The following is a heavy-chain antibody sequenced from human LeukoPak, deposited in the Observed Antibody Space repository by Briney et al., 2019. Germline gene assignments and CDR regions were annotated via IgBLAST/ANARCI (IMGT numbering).Heavy chain of an antibody. CDR2: IKQDGSEK. CDR1: GFTFSSYW. J-gene: IGHJ6*02. CDR3: ARVDYDLDYDILTGYYRTGHNYYYGMDV. V-gene: IGHV3-7*01. Sequence: AGGSLRLSCAASGFTFSSYWMSWVRQAPGKGLEWVANIKQDGSEKYYVDSVKGRFTISRDNAKNSLYLQMNSLRAEDTAVYYCARVDYDLDYDILTGYYRTGHNYYYGMDVWGQGTTVTVSS. D-gene: IGHD3-9*01.